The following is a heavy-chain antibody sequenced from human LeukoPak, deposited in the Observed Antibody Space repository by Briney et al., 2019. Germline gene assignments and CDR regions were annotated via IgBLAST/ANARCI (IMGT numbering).Heavy chain of an antibody. J-gene: IGHJ4*02. V-gene: IGHV3-7*01. CDR3: ARVRTVTLDY. CDR2: IKQDGSEK. D-gene: IGHD4-17*01. Sequence: GGSLRLSCAASEFTFSSYWMSWVRQAPGKGLEWVANIKQDGSEKYYVDSVKGRFTISRDNAKNSLYLQMNSLRAEDTAVYYCARVRTVTLDYWGQGTLVTVSS. CDR1: EFTFSSYW.